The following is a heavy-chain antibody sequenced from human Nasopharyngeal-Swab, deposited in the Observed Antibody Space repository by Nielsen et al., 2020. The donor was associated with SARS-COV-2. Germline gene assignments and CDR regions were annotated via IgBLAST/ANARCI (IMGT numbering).Heavy chain of an antibody. CDR2: IYDSGST. Sequence: RQAPRKGLEWIGYIYDSGSTNYNTSLKSRVTISVDTSKNQFSLKMSSVTAADTAVYYCARDDDSSGYYPFDYWGQGTLVTVSS. J-gene: IGHJ4*02. CDR3: ARDDDSSGYYPFDY. D-gene: IGHD3-22*01. V-gene: IGHV4-59*01.